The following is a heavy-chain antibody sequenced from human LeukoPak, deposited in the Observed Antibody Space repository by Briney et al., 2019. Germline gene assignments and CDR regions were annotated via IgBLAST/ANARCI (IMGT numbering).Heavy chain of an antibody. D-gene: IGHD2-15*01. V-gene: IGHV3-23*01. J-gene: IGHJ6*02. CDR3: AKDRVGAATGYYYGMDV. CDR2: ISGSGGST. CDR1: GFTFSSYA. Sequence: GGSLRLSCAASGFTFSSYAMSWVRQAPGKGLEWVSGISGSGGSTYYADSVKGRFTVSRDNSKSTLYLQMSSLRAEDTAVYYCAKDRVGAATGYYYGMDVWGQGTTVTVSS.